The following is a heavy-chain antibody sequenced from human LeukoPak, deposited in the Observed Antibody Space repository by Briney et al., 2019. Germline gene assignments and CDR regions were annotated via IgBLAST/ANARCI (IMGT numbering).Heavy chain of an antibody. J-gene: IGHJ5*02. Sequence: ASAKVSCKASGFTFIDYYIHWVQQAPGKGLEWMGRVNPEDGERTYAEKFQGRVTITADTSTDTAYMELSGLRSEDTAVYYCATEGYCTGISCYRSWGQGTLVTVSS. V-gene: IGHV1-69-2*01. CDR3: ATEGYCTGISCYRS. CDR2: VNPEDGER. CDR1: GFTFIDYY. D-gene: IGHD2-2*01.